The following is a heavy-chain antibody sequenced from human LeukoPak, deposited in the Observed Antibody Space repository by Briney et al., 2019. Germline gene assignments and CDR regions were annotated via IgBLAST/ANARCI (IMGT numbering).Heavy chain of an antibody. J-gene: IGHJ4*02. V-gene: IGHV1-69*06. CDR1: GGTFSSYA. D-gene: IGHD6-19*01. Sequence: GSSVKVSCKASGGTFSSYAISWVRQAPGQGLEWMGGIIPIFGTSNYAQKFQGRVTITADTATNTAYMELSSLRSDDTAVYSCARGSRSGWYYFDYWGQGTLVTVSS. CDR2: IIPIFGTS. CDR3: ARGSRSGWYYFDY.